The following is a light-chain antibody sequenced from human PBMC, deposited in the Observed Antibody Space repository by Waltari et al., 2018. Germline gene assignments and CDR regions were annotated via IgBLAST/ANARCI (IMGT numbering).Light chain of an antibody. CDR2: LGS. V-gene: IGKV2-28*01. J-gene: IGKJ1*01. Sequence: DIVMTQSPLSLPVTPGEPASISCRSSQSLLHSNGYNYLDWYLQKPGQSPQLLRYLGSNRASGVPDRFSGSESGTDFTLKISRVEAEDVGVYYCMQALQIPWTFGQGTKVEIK. CDR3: MQALQIPWT. CDR1: QSLLHSNGYNY.